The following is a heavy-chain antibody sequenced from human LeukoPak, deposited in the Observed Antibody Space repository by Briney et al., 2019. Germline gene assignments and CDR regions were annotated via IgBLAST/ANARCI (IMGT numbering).Heavy chain of an antibody. CDR2: ISGSGGST. CDR1: GFTFSSYA. CDR3: AKEIGVGCSSTSCSHRYYFDY. D-gene: IGHD2-2*01. J-gene: IGHJ4*02. Sequence: PGGSLRLSCAASGFTFSSYAMSWVRQAPGKGLEWVSAISGSGGSTYYADSVKGRFTISRDNSKNTLYLQMNSLRAEDAAVYYCAKEIGVGCSSTSCSHRYYFDYWGQGTLVTVSS. V-gene: IGHV3-23*01.